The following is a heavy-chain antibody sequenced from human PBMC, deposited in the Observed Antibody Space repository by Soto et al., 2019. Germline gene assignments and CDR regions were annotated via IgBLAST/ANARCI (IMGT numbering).Heavy chain of an antibody. Sequence: PSQTLSLTCAISGDSVSSNSAAWNWIRQSPSRGLEWLGRTYYRSKWYNGYAVSVKSRITINPDTSKNQFSLQLNSVTPEDTAVYYCARAGYCSSTSCRNYYYYGMDVWGQGTTVTVSS. D-gene: IGHD2-2*01. CDR3: ARAGYCSSTSCRNYYYYGMDV. CDR2: TYYRSKWYN. V-gene: IGHV6-1*01. J-gene: IGHJ6*02. CDR1: GDSVSSNSAA.